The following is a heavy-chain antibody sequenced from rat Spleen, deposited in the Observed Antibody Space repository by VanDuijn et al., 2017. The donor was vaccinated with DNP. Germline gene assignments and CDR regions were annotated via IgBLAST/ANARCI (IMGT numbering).Heavy chain of an antibody. CDR2: ITSGSGTT. Sequence: EVQLVESGGDLVQPGRSLKLSCAASGFTFNYYWMAWIRQVPGKGLEWIASITSGSGTTSYPDSVKGRFTISRDNAKSSLYLQMNSLKSEDTATYYCATSSYFGYDYGFAYWGQGTLVTVSS. V-gene: IGHV5-31*01. CDR1: GFTFNYYW. J-gene: IGHJ3*01. D-gene: IGHD1-7*01. CDR3: ATSSYFGYDYGFAY.